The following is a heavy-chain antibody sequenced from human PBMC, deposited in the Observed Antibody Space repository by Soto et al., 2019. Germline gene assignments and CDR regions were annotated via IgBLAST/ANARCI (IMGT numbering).Heavy chain of an antibody. CDR1: VFTCSSYW. V-gene: IGHV3-7*01. Sequence: GGSMRPSCSPSVFTCSSYWMSWGRPAQGKGLEWVANIKQDGSEKYYVDSVKGRFTISRDNAKNSLYLQMNSLRAEDTAVYYCARHTNYYDSSGSPGAFDIWGQGTMVTVSS. CDR2: IKQDGSEK. D-gene: IGHD3-22*01. CDR3: ARHTNYYDSSGSPGAFDI. J-gene: IGHJ3*02.